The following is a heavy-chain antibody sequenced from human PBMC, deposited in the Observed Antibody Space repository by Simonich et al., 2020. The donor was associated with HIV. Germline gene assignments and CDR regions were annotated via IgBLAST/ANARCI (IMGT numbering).Heavy chain of an antibody. CDR1: LESFSGYY. V-gene: IGHV4-34*01. Sequence: QVQLQQWGAGLLKPSATLSLTCAVYLESFSGYYWSWIRQPPGTGLEWVGEINHSESTKYNPSHKSRVTISVDTSKNQFSLKLTSVTAADTAIYYCARSGWGAPAKGYLDYWGQGTLVTVSS. CDR3: ARSGWGAPAKGYLDY. D-gene: IGHD1-26*01. J-gene: IGHJ4*02. CDR2: INHSEST.